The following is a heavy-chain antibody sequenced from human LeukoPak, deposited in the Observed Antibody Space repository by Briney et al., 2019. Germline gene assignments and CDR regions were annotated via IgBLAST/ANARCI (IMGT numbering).Heavy chain of an antibody. Sequence: PSETLSLTCTVSGGSVSSGSYYWSWIRQPPGKGLEWIGYIYYSGSTNYNPSLKSRVTISVDTSKNQFSLKLSSVTAADTAVYYCASIGYYDFWSGYPPLAPGAFDIWGQGTMVTVSS. CDR1: GGSVSSGSYY. CDR2: IYYSGST. D-gene: IGHD3-3*01. J-gene: IGHJ3*02. V-gene: IGHV4-61*01. CDR3: ASIGYYDFWSGYPPLAPGAFDI.